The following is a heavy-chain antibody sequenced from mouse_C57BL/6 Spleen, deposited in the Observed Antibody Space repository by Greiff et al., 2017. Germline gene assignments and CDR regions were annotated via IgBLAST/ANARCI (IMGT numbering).Heavy chain of an antibody. V-gene: IGHV7-3*01. Sequence: EVQGVESGGGLVQPGGSLSLSCAASGFTFTDYYMSWVRQPPGKALEWLGFIRNKANGYTTEYSASVKGRFTISRDNSQSILYLQMNALRAEDSATYYCARYKGGSYYFDYWGQGTTLTVSS. CDR3: ARYKGGSYYFDY. CDR2: IRNKANGYTT. J-gene: IGHJ2*01. CDR1: GFTFTDYY. D-gene: IGHD1-1*02.